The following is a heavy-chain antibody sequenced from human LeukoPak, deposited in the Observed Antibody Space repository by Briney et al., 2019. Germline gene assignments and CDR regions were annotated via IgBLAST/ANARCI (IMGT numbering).Heavy chain of an antibody. J-gene: IGHJ4*02. D-gene: IGHD2-21*02. CDR3: VREDTPATANY. V-gene: IGHV3-23*01. Sequence: PGESLRLSCVASGLTIGSRYMNWVRQTPGKGLEWVSAISGGGDITYYADSVTGRFTISRDNSKDTLFLQMHSLRPGDTAVYYCVREDTPATANYWGQGTLVTISS. CDR1: GLTIGSRY. CDR2: ISGGGDIT.